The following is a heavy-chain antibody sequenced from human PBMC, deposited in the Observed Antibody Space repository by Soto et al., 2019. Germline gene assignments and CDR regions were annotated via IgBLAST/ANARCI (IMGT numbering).Heavy chain of an antibody. V-gene: IGHV3-72*01. Sequence: EMQLVESGGGLVQPGGSLRLSCAASGFTFSDYHMEWVRQAPGKGLEWIGRARNDPRARTPQHAASVRGRFITSRDDSENSLYLQMNSLKTEDTAVYYCVGSLQYWGQGTLVTVSS. J-gene: IGHJ4*02. D-gene: IGHD6-13*01. CDR1: GFTFSDYH. CDR3: VGSLQY. CDR2: ARNDPRARTP.